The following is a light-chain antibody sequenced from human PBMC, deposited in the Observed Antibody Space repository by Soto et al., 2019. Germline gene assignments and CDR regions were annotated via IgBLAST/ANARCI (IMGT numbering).Light chain of an antibody. CDR2: EVS. CDR3: SSYAGSDNYV. CDR1: SSDVGGYNF. Sequence: QXALTQPPSASGSPGQSVTISCTGTSSDVGGYNFVSWYQQYPGKAPKLMIYEVSKRPSGVPDRFSGSKSGNTASLTVSGLQAEDEADYYRSSYAGSDNYVFGTGNKVTVL. V-gene: IGLV2-8*01. J-gene: IGLJ1*01.